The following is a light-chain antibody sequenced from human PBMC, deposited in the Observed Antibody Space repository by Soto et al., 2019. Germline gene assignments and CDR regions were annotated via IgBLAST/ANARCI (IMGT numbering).Light chain of an antibody. CDR2: RNN. J-gene: IGLJ2*01. CDR3: AASDDSLSGVV. V-gene: IGLV1-47*01. CDR1: SSNIGSNY. Sequence: QSVLTQPPSASGTPGQRVTISCSGSSSNIGSNYVFWYQHLPGTAPKLLIYRNNQRPSGVPDRFSGSTSGTSASLAISGLRSEDETDYYCAASDDSLSGVVFGGGTKLTVL.